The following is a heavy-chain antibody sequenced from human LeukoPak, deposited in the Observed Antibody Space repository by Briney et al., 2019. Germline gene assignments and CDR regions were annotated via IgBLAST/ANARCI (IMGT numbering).Heavy chain of an antibody. CDR3: AAAAGTTPDY. CDR2: INTNTGNP. CDR1: GYTFTAFS. Sequence: ASVKVSCKASGYTFTAFSMHWVRQAPGQGLEWMGWINTNTGNPTYAQGFTGRFVFSLDTSVSTAYLQISSLKAEDTAVYYCAAAAGTTPDYWGQGTLVTVSS. J-gene: IGHJ4*02. V-gene: IGHV7-4-1*02. D-gene: IGHD6-13*01.